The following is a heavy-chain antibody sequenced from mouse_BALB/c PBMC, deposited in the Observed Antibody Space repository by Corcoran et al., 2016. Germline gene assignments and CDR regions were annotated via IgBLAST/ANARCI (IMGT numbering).Heavy chain of an antibody. CDR2: INPYNDGT. J-gene: IGHJ4*01. D-gene: IGHD1-2*01. V-gene: IGHV1S136*01. Sequence: EVQLQQSGPELVKPGASVKMSCKASGYTFTSYVMQWVKQKPGQGLEWIGYINPYNDGTKYNEKFKGKATLTSDKSSSTAYMELSSLTSEDSAVYYCARRLTRKAMDYWGQGTSVTVSS. CDR1: GYTFTSYV. CDR3: ARRLTRKAMDY.